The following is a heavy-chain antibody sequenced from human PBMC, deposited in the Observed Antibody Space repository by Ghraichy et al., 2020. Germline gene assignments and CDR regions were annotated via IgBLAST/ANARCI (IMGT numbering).Heavy chain of an antibody. J-gene: IGHJ4*02. CDR3: ARGWLRSFFDY. V-gene: IGHV6-1*01. D-gene: IGHD5-12*01. Sequence: SQTLSLTCAVSGDTVSIHTHCWNWIRQSPSRNLEWLGRTYYNSKWFNDYAVSVKSRIIINADTSKNQLSLQLKSVTPEDTAVYYCARGWLRSFFDYWGQGILVTVSS. CDR1: GDTVSIHTHC. CDR2: TYYNSKWFN.